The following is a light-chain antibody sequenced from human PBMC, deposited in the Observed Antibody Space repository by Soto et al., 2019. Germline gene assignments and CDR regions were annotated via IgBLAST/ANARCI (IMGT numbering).Light chain of an antibody. Sequence: QAVVTQEPSLTVSPGETVTLTCGSSTGTVTSGHYPYWFQQRPGQAPTTLIYDTNNKYSWTPDRFSSSLLGGKAALTLSGAQPEDEGDYYCLLLYSGNRRVFGTGTKLTVL. J-gene: IGLJ1*01. CDR1: TGTVTSGHY. CDR3: LLLYSGNRRV. CDR2: DTN. V-gene: IGLV7-46*01.